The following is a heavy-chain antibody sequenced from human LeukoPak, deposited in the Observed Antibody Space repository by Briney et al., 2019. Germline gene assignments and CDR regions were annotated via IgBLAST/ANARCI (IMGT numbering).Heavy chain of an antibody. CDR3: ARDPCHGALDY. Sequence: GGSLRLSCAASGFTVSSNYMSWVRQAPGKGLEWVSVIYSGGSTYYADSVKGRFTISRDNSKNTLYLQMNSLRAEDTAVYYCARDPCHGALDYWGQGALVTVSS. J-gene: IGHJ4*02. CDR1: GFTVSSNY. D-gene: IGHD2-2*01. CDR2: IYSGGST. V-gene: IGHV3-53*01.